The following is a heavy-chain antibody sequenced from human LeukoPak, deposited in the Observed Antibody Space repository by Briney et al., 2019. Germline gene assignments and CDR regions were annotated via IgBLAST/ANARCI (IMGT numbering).Heavy chain of an antibody. D-gene: IGHD6-13*01. V-gene: IGHV4-61*01. CDR2: IYYSGST. CDR1: GCSFSSGSYY. CDR3: VIDFSSSWYAFDY. Sequence: SETLSLTCTVSGCSFSSGSYYWSWIRQPPGKGLEWIGYIYYSGSTNYNSSLKSRVTISVDTSKNQFSLMLSSVTAADTAVYYFVIDFSSSWYAFDYWGQGILVTVSS. J-gene: IGHJ4*02.